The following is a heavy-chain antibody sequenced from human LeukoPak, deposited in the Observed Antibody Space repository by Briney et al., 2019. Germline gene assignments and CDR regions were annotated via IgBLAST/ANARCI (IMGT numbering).Heavy chain of an antibody. CDR3: ARDEKWLIDY. Sequence: ASVKVSCKASGYTFNNYGISWVRQAPGQGLEWMGWIYTYNGHTRYAQNFQGRVTMTTDISTSTAYMEVRSLSSDDTAVYYCARDEKWLIDYWGQGTLVTVSS. D-gene: IGHD5-12*01. J-gene: IGHJ4*02. V-gene: IGHV1-18*01. CDR2: IYTYNGHT. CDR1: GYTFNNYG.